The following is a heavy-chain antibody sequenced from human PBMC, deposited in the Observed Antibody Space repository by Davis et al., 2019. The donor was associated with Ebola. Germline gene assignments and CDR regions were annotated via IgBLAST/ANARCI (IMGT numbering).Heavy chain of an antibody. Sequence: SETLSLTCAISGDSVSSNSDAWNWIRQSPSRGLEWLGRTYYRSEWHVDYAVSVRSRIRINADTSKNQFSLYFYSVTPEDTAVYYCTRDFGTWENLQWFYYGMDVWGKGTTVTVSS. CDR2: TYYRSEWHV. CDR1: GDSVSSNSDA. CDR3: TRDFGTWENLQWFYYGMDV. J-gene: IGHJ6*04. D-gene: IGHD3-10*01. V-gene: IGHV6-1*01.